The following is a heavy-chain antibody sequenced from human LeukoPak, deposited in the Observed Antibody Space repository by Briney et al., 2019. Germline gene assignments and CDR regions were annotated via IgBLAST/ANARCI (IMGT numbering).Heavy chain of an antibody. CDR2: INHSGST. J-gene: IGHJ4*02. CDR3: ARGVYSYGWMVDY. CDR1: GGSFSGYY. D-gene: IGHD5-18*01. Sequence: ASETLSLTCAVYGGSFSGYYWSWIRQPPGKGLEWIGEINHSGSTNYNPSLKSRVTISVDTSKNQFSLKLSSVTAADTAVYYCARGVYSYGWMVDYWGQGTLVTVSS. V-gene: IGHV4-34*01.